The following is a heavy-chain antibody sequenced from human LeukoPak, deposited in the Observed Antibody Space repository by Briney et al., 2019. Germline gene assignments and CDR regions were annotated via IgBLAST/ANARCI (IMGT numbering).Heavy chain of an antibody. CDR3: TTAGSNYYDSGDSYYVFDY. CDR1: GFTFSSYA. Sequence: PGGSLRLSCAASGFTFSSYAMSWVRQAPGKGLEWVGRVKSKTDGGTTDYAAPVKGRFTISRDDSKNTLYLQMNSLKTEDTAVYYCTTAGSNYYDSGDSYYVFDYWGQGTLVTVSS. D-gene: IGHD3-22*01. V-gene: IGHV3-15*01. J-gene: IGHJ4*02. CDR2: VKSKTDGGTT.